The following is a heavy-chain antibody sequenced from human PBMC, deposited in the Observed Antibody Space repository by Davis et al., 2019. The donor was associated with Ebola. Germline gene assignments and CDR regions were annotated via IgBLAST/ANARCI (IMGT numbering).Heavy chain of an antibody. D-gene: IGHD3-16*01. CDR2: LSSGGTTT. CDR3: ARDYVVNWFDP. J-gene: IGHJ5*02. Sequence: GESLKISCEASGFTFTNYGMSWVRQTPGKGLEWVSSLSSGGTTTYYADSVKGRFTISRDNSKNTLYLQLNSLRAEDTAVYYCARDYVVNWFDPWGQGTLVTVSS. V-gene: IGHV3-23*01. CDR1: GFTFTNYG.